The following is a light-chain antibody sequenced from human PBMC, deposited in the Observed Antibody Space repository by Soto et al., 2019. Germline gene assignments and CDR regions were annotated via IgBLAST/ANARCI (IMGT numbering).Light chain of an antibody. J-gene: IGKJ5*01. CDR1: QSVRRY. CDR3: QQRNNWPPIT. CDR2: DAS. Sequence: EIVLTQPPATLSLSPGERATLSCRASQSVRRYLAWYQQKPGQAPRLLIYDASTRATGIPAMFTGSWSETDFTLTITSLEPEGFAVYYCQQRNNWPPITFGQGTRLEIK. V-gene: IGKV3-11*01.